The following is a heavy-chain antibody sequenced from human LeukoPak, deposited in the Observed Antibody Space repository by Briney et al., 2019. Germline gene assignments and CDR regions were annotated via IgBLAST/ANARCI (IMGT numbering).Heavy chain of an antibody. CDR3: ARDRNDGEYYDILTGWNDAFDI. Sequence: SETLSLTCTVSGGSISSYYWSWIRQPAGKGLEWIGRIYTSGSTNYNPSLKSRVTMSVDTSKNQFSLKLSSVTAADTAVYYCARDRNDGEYYDILTGWNDAFDIWGQGTMVTVSS. D-gene: IGHD3-9*01. CDR1: GGSISSYY. V-gene: IGHV4-4*07. J-gene: IGHJ3*02. CDR2: IYTSGST.